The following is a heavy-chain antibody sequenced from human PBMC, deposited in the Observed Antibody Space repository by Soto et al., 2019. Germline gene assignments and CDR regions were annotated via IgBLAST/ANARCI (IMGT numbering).Heavy chain of an antibody. J-gene: IGHJ4*02. Sequence: QVQLVESGGGLVKPGGSLRLSCVASGFTFSDHYMTWIRQAPGKGLEWLSYISTSSSYTNYADSVKGRFTISRDNAMNSLFLQMDSLSAEDTAVYYWARLRPTGYFDYWGQGTLVTVSS. CDR1: GFTFSDHY. CDR3: ARLRPTGYFDY. V-gene: IGHV3-11*05. CDR2: ISTSSSYT.